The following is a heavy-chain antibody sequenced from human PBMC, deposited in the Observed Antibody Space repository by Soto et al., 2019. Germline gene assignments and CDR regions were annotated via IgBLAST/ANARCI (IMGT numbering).Heavy chain of an antibody. CDR2: IIPIFGTA. J-gene: IGHJ6*02. CDR3: ARSGARPGDYYYGMDV. V-gene: IGHV1-69*12. D-gene: IGHD3-10*01. Sequence: QVQLVQSGAEVKKPGSSLKVSCKASGGTFSSYAISWVRQAPGQGLEWMGGIIPIFGTADYAQKFQGRVTITADESTSTAYMELSSLRSEDTAVYYCARSGARPGDYYYGMDVWGQGTTVTVSS. CDR1: GGTFSSYA.